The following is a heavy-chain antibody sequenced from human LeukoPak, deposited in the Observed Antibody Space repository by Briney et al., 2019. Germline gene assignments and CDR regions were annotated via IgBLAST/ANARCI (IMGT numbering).Heavy chain of an antibody. CDR2: ISGSGGST. J-gene: IGHJ4*02. V-gene: IGHV3-23*01. CDR1: GFTFSSYA. Sequence: GASLRLSCAASGFTFSSYAMSWVRQAPGKGLEWVSAISGSGGSTYYADSVKGRLTISRDNSKNTLYLQMNSLRAEDTAVYYCAKALIVVVTAMNYWGQGTLVTVSS. D-gene: IGHD2-21*02. CDR3: AKALIVVVTAMNY.